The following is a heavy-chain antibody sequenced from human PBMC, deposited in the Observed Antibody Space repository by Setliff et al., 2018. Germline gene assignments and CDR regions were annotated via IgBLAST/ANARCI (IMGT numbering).Heavy chain of an antibody. J-gene: IGHJ5*02. CDR1: GFTFSSYW. CDR3: STRTVAARSPDT. V-gene: IGHV3-7*01. CDR2: IKQDGSEK. D-gene: IGHD6-13*01. Sequence: GSLRLSCAASGFTFSSYWMSWVRQAPGKGLEWVSNIKQDGSEKHYVDSVKGRFTISRDNAKNSLYLQLNSLRAEDTAVYYCSTRTVAARSPDTWGQGTLVTVS.